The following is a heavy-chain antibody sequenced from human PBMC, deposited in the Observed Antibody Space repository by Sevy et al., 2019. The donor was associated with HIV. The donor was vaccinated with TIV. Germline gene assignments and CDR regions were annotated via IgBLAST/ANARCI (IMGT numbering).Heavy chain of an antibody. D-gene: IGHD3-22*01. J-gene: IGHJ4*02. CDR2: IYYSGST. CDR3: AIVEYYDNSGSYRGAIDF. Sequence: SETLSLTCTVSGGSISSSSYYWGWIRQPPGKGLEWIGSIYYSGSTYYNPSLKSRVTISLHTSKNQFSLKLSSVTAPDTAVYYSAIVEYYDNSGSYRGAIDFWGQGTRVTVSS. V-gene: IGHV4-39*01. CDR1: GGSISSSSYY.